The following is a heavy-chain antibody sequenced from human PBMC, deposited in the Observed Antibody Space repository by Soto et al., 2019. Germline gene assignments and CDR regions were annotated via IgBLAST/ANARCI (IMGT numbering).Heavy chain of an antibody. CDR3: ATGALRDSRGYFYLFY. D-gene: IGHD3-22*01. CDR2: FDPEDGET. V-gene: IGHV1-24*01. Sequence: ASVKVSCKVSGYTLTELSMHWVRQAPGKGLEWMGGFDPEDGETIYAQKFQGRVTMTEDTSTDTAYMELSSLRSEDTAVYYCATGALRDSRGYFYLFYWGQGTLVTVSS. CDR1: GYTLTELS. J-gene: IGHJ4*02.